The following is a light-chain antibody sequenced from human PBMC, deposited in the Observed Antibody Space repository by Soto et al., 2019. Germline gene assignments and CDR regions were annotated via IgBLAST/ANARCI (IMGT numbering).Light chain of an antibody. CDR1: SSDVGGHNY. CDR3: CSYAGSYTRYV. J-gene: IGLJ1*01. V-gene: IGLV2-11*01. Sequence: QSARTQPRSVSGSPGQSVTISCTGTSSDVGGHNYVSWYQQHPGKAPKLMIYDVSKRPSGVPDRFSGSKSGNTASLTISGLQAEDEADYYCCSYAGSYTRYVFGTGTKVTVL. CDR2: DVS.